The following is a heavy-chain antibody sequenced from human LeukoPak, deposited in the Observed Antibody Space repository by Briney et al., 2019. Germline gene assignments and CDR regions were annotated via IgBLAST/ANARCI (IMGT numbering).Heavy chain of an antibody. J-gene: IGHJ4*02. V-gene: IGHV3-21*01. CDR2: ISSSSSYI. D-gene: IGHD1-26*01. Sequence: GGSLRLPCAASGFTFSSYSMNWVRQAPGKGLEWVSSISSSSSYIYYADSVKGRFTISRDNAKNSLYLQMNSLRAEDTAVYYCARTSGSYSPFDYWGQGTLVTVSS. CDR1: GFTFSSYS. CDR3: ARTSGSYSPFDY.